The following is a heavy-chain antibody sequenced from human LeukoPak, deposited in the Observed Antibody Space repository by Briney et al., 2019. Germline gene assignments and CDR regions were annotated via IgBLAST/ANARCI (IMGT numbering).Heavy chain of an antibody. V-gene: IGHV3-23*01. CDR2: ISGSGGST. J-gene: IGHJ4*02. D-gene: IGHD6-13*01. CDR1: GFKFDDYA. Sequence: GGSLRLSCAASGFKFDDYAMHWVRQAPGKGLEWVSAISGSGGSTYYADSVKGRFTISRDNSKNTLYLQMNSLRAEDTAVYYCAKAGSSSLFDYWGQGTLVTVSS. CDR3: AKAGSSSLFDY.